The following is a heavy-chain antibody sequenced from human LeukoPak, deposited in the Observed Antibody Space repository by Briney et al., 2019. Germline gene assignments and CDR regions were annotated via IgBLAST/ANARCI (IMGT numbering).Heavy chain of an antibody. Sequence: SETLSLTCTVSGGSISSYYWGWIRQPPGKGLEWIGYIYYSGSTNYNPSLKSRVTISVDTSKNQFSLKLSSVTAADTAVYYCARGLVVPAAMPELDYYYYGMDVWGQGTTVTVSS. CDR2: IYYSGST. CDR1: GGSISSYY. D-gene: IGHD2-2*01. J-gene: IGHJ6*02. V-gene: IGHV4-59*01. CDR3: ARGLVVPAAMPELDYYYYGMDV.